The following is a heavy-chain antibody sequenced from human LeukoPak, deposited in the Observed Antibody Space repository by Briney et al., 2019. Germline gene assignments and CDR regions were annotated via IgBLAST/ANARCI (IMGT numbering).Heavy chain of an antibody. CDR3: ARDGPHYGSGSYRPFDY. Sequence: SVKVSCKASGGTFSSYAISWVRQAPGQGLEWMGGIIPIFGTANYAQKFQGRVTITADESTSTAYMELSSLRSEDTAVYYCARDGPHYGSGSYRPFDYWGQGTLVTVSS. J-gene: IGHJ4*02. CDR2: IIPIFGTA. CDR1: GGTFSSYA. D-gene: IGHD3-10*01. V-gene: IGHV1-69*13.